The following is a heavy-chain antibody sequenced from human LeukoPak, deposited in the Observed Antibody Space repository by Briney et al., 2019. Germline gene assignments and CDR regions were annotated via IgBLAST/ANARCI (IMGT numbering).Heavy chain of an antibody. CDR2: ISWNSGSI. V-gene: IGHV3-9*01. CDR3: ARDGWELLTDAFDI. Sequence: GRSLRLSCAASGFTFDDYAMHWVRQAPGKGLEWVSGISWNSGSIGYADSVKSRFTISRDNAKNSLYLQMNSLRAEDTAVYYCARDGWELLTDAFDIWGQGTMVTVSS. J-gene: IGHJ3*02. D-gene: IGHD1-26*01. CDR1: GFTFDDYA.